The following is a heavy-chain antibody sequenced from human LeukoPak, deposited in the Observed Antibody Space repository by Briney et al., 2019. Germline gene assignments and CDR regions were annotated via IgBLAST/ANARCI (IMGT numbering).Heavy chain of an antibody. J-gene: IGHJ5*02. V-gene: IGHV4-59*01. Sequence: SETLSLTCTVSGGSISSYYWSWIRQPPGKGLEWIGYIYYSGSTNYNPSLKSRVTISVDTSKNQFSLKLSSVTAADTAVYYCARVEPNYDILTGYTSGFDPWGQGTLVTVSS. CDR3: ARVEPNYDILTGYTSGFDP. D-gene: IGHD3-9*01. CDR1: GGSISSYY. CDR2: IYYSGST.